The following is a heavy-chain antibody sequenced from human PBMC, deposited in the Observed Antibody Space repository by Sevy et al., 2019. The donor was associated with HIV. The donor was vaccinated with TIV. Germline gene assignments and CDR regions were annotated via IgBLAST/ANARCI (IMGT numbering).Heavy chain of an antibody. CDR3: ARDPGQQLVTDY. CDR1: GFTFSSYS. D-gene: IGHD6-13*01. CDR2: ISSSSSYI. J-gene: IGHJ4*02. Sequence: GGCLRLSCAASGFTFSSYSMNWVRQAPGKGLEWVSSISSSSSYIYYADSVKGRFTISRDNAKNSLYLQMNSLRAEDTAVYYCARDPGQQLVTDYWGQGTLVTVSS. V-gene: IGHV3-21*01.